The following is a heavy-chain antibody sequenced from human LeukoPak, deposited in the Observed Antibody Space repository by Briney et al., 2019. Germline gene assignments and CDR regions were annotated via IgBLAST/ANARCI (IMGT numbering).Heavy chain of an antibody. CDR3: AKDRGDWFDP. V-gene: IGHV3-23*01. CDR2: ISGSGGST. Sequence: GRSLRLSCAASGFTFSSYAMSWVRQAPGKGLGWVSAISGSGGSTYYADSVKGRFTISRDNSKNTLYLQMNSLRAEDTAVYYCAKDRGDWFDPWGQGTLVTVSS. CDR1: GFTFSSYA. D-gene: IGHD3-10*01. J-gene: IGHJ5*02.